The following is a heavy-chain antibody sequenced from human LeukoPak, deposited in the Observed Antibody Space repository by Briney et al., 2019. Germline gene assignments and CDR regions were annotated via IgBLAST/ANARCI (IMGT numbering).Heavy chain of an antibody. J-gene: IGHJ4*02. V-gene: IGHV4-34*01. CDR2: INHSGST. Sequence: LKPSETLSLTCAVYGGSFSGYYWSWIRQPPGKGLEWIGEINHSGSTNYNPSLKSRVTISVDTSKNQFSLKLSSVTAADTAVYYCARMTIRKYYDFWSGYFGFDYWGQGTLVTVSS. D-gene: IGHD3-3*01. CDR3: ARMTIRKYYDFWSGYFGFDY. CDR1: GGSFSGYY.